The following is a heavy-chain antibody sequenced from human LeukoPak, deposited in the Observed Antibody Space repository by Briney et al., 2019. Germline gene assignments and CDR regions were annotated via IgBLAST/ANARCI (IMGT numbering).Heavy chain of an antibody. V-gene: IGHV3-53*01. J-gene: IGHJ6*04. D-gene: IGHD3-10*02. Sequence: GGSLRLSCAASGFTVSSNYMSWVRQAPGKGLEWVSVIYSGGSTYYADSVKGRFTISRDNSKNTLYLQMNSLRAEDTAVYYCAELGITMIGGVWGKGTTVTVSP. CDR3: AELGITMIGGV. CDR2: IYSGGST. CDR1: GFTVSSNY.